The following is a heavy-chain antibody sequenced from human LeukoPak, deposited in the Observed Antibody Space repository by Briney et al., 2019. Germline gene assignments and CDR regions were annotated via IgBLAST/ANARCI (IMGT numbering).Heavy chain of an antibody. J-gene: IGHJ4*02. D-gene: IGHD3-22*01. Sequence: ASVKVSCKASGYTFTSYGISWVRQAPGQGLEWMGWISAYNGNTNYAQKVQGRVTMTTDTSTSTAYMELRSLRSDDTAVFYCARDSSEDFYDSGGYYSFDFWGQGTLVTVSS. CDR2: ISAYNGNT. V-gene: IGHV1-18*01. CDR3: ARDSSEDFYDSGGYYSFDF. CDR1: GYTFTSYG.